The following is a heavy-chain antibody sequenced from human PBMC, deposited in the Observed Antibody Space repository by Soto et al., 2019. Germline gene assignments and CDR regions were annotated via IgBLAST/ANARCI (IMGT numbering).Heavy chain of an antibody. Sequence: GSLRLSCAASGXTFTRYCMNWVRQAPGKGLEWVSSISSTTNYIYYGDSMKGRFTISRDNAKNSLYLEMNSLRAEDTAVYYCARESEDLTSNFDYWGQGTLVTVSS. V-gene: IGHV3-21*06. CDR1: GXTFTRYC. CDR2: ISSTTNYI. J-gene: IGHJ4*02. CDR3: ARESEDLTSNFDY.